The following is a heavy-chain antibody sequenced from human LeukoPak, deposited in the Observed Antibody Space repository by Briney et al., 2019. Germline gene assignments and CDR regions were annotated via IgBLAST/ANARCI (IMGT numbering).Heavy chain of an antibody. V-gene: IGHV4-34*01. CDR2: STHSGST. CDR3: ARGRTGAAALDF. J-gene: IGHJ4*02. CDR1: GESFSDHY. Sequence: PSETLSLTCAVYGESFSDHYWTWIRQPSGEGLEWIGESTHSGSTSYNPSLKSRVTISVDPSKSQFSLTLTSVTAADTAVYHCARGRTGAAALDFWGPGMLVTVSS. D-gene: IGHD2-2*01.